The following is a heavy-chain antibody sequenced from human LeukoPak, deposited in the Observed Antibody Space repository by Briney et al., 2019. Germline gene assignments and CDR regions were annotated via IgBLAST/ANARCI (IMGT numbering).Heavy chain of an antibody. CDR2: INHSGST. D-gene: IGHD5-18*01. V-gene: IGHV4-34*01. CDR1: GGSFSGYY. J-gene: IGHJ3*02. Sequence: SETLSLTCAVYGGSFSGYYWSWIRQPPGKGLEWIGEINHSGSTNYNPSLKSRVTISVDTSKNQFSLKLSSVTAADTAVYYCARVNRIQLWKYAFDNWGQGTMVTVSS. CDR3: ARVNRIQLWKYAFDN.